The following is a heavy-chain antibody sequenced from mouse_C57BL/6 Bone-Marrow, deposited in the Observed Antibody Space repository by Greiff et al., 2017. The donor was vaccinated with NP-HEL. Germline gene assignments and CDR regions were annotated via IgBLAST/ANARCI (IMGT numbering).Heavy chain of an antibody. J-gene: IGHJ2*01. CDR2: IDPENGDT. CDR3: TPLLYYFDY. D-gene: IGHD2-10*01. Sequence: VQLKESGAELVRPGASVKLSCTASGFNIKDDYMHWVKHRPEQGLEWIGWIDPENGDTEYASKFQGKATITADTSSNTAYLQLSSLTSEDTAVYYCTPLLYYFDYWGQGTTLTVSS. CDR1: GFNIKDDY. V-gene: IGHV14-4*01.